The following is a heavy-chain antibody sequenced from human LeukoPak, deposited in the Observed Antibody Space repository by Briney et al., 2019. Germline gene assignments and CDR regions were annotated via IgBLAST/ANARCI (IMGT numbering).Heavy chain of an antibody. CDR3: ARNRDDILTGTQNWFDP. J-gene: IGHJ5*02. Sequence: GASVKLSCKASGCTFSSYAISWVRQAPGQRLEWMGWIGAYNGNTNYTQKLPGRVTMTTDTSTSTAYMELRSLRSDDTAVYYCARNRDDILTGTQNWFDPWGLGTLVTVSS. V-gene: IGHV1-18*01. D-gene: IGHD3-9*01. CDR1: GCTFSSYA. CDR2: IGAYNGNT.